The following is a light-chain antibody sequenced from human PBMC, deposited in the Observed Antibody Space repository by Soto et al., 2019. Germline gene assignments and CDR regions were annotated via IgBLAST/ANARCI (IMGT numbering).Light chain of an antibody. J-gene: IGKJ3*01. CDR3: QQYRSSPFT. CDR1: QTVSSSY. V-gene: IGKV3-20*01. CDR2: GSS. Sequence: EIVLTQSPGTLSLSPGERATLSCRASQTVSSSYLAWYQQKPGQAPRLLIYGSSSRATGIPDRVSGSGSGKDLTLTISRLEPEDFAVYYCQQYRSSPFTFGPGTKVHIK.